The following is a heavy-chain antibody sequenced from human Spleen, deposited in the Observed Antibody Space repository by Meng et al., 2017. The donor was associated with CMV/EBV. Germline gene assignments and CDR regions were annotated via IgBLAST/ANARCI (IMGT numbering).Heavy chain of an antibody. V-gene: IGHV1-2*02. CDR3: VRDGGMDV. CDR1: GYTFTSYY. J-gene: IGHJ6*02. Sequence: ASVKVSCKASGYTFTSYYMHWVRQAPGQGLEWMGWINPNSGYTNYAQRFQGRVTMTRDTPISTAYMELSSLRSDDTAVYYCVRDGGMDVWGQGTTVTVSS. CDR2: INPNSGYT.